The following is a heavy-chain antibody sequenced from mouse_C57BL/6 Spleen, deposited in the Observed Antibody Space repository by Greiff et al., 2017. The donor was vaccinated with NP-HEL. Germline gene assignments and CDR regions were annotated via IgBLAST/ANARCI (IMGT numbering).Heavy chain of an antibody. V-gene: IGHV5-17*01. Sequence: DVKLVESGGGLVKPGGSLKLSCAASGFTFSDYGMHWVRQAPEKGLEWVAYISSGSSTNYYADTVKGRFTISRENAKNTLFLQMTSLRSEDTAMYYCARDNYSNFWYFDVWGTGTTVTVSS. D-gene: IGHD2-5*01. J-gene: IGHJ1*03. CDR2: ISSGSSTN. CDR1: GFTFSDYG. CDR3: ARDNYSNFWYFDV.